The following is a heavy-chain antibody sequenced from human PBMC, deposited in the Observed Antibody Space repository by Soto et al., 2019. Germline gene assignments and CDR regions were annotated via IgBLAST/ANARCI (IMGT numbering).Heavy chain of an antibody. V-gene: IGHV1-69*01. CDR1: GGTFSSYA. CDR2: LIPISGTA. CDR3: TISQGRSTSLEIYYYYYYGMDV. Sequence: QVQLVQSGAEVKKPGSSVKVSCKASGGTFSSYAISWVRQAPGQGLEWMGGLIPISGTANYAQKFQGLVRITAEECTSTAYMELSSLRSEDTAVYCYTISQGRSTSLEIYYYYYYGMDVWGEGTTVTVSS. D-gene: IGHD2-2*01. J-gene: IGHJ6*04.